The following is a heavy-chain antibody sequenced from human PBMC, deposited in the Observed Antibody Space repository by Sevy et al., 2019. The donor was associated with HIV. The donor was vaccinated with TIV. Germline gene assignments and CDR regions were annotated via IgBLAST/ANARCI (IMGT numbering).Heavy chain of an antibody. J-gene: IGHJ4*02. CDR3: ARGGNRYNWNADYFDY. CDR2: ISAYNGNT. Sequence: ASVKVSCKASGYTFTSYGISWVRQAPGQGLEWMGWISAYNGNTNYAQKPQGRVTMTTDTSTSTAYMELRSLRSDDTAVYYCARGGNRYNWNADYFDYWGQGTLVTVSS. D-gene: IGHD1-1*01. CDR1: GYTFTSYG. V-gene: IGHV1-18*01.